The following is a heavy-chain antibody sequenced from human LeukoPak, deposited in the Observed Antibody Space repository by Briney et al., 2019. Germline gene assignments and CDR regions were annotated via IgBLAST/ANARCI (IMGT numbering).Heavy chain of an antibody. Sequence: GGSVKVSCKASGGTFSSYAISWVRQAPGQGLEWMGLVDPEDGETIYAEKFQGRVTITADTSTDTAYMELSSLRSEDTAVYYCATDGSDDWGQGTLVTVSS. J-gene: IGHJ4*02. CDR1: GGTFSSYA. V-gene: IGHV1-69-2*01. D-gene: IGHD1-26*01. CDR2: VDPEDGET. CDR3: ATDGSDD.